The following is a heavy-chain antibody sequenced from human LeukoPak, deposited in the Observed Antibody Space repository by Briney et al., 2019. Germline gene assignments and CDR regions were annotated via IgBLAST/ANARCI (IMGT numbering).Heavy chain of an antibody. CDR1: GFTFSTYG. CDR3: AKVDWGIVVAGPAFDC. Sequence: PGGSLRLSCAASGFTFSTYGMHWVRQAPGRGLEWVAVILYDGRNKYYADSVNGRFTISRDNSKNTLYLQMNSLRAEDTAVYYCAKVDWGIVVAGPAFDCWGQGTLVTVSS. D-gene: IGHD6-19*01. CDR2: ILYDGRNK. V-gene: IGHV3-30*18. J-gene: IGHJ5*01.